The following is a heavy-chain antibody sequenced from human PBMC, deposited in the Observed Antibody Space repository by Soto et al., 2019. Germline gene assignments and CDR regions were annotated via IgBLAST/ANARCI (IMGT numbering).Heavy chain of an antibody. CDR1: GGTFSSYA. Sequence: QVQLVQSGAEVKKPGSSVKVSCKASGGTFSSYAISWVRQAPGQGLEWMGGIIPIFGTANYAQKFQGRVTITADESTSTAHMELSSLRSEDTAVYYCARGGKPYYYDSSGYNFDYWGQGTLVTVSS. J-gene: IGHJ4*02. D-gene: IGHD3-22*01. CDR2: IIPIFGTA. V-gene: IGHV1-69*01. CDR3: ARGGKPYYYDSSGYNFDY.